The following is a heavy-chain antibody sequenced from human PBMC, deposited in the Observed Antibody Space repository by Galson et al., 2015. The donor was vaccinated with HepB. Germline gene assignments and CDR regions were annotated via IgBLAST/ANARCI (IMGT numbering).Heavy chain of an antibody. CDR1: GYRFITYR. V-gene: IGHV5-51*01. J-gene: IGHJ4*02. Sequence: QSGAEVKKPGESLKISCQGSGYRFITYRIGWVRQMAGKGLEWMGIINPGDSDISNSPSFEGQVTISVDKSISTAYLQWSSLKASDSAIYYCARQSVTDGEFDHWGQGTLVTVSS. D-gene: IGHD4-17*01. CDR3: ARQSVTDGEFDH. CDR2: INPGDSDI.